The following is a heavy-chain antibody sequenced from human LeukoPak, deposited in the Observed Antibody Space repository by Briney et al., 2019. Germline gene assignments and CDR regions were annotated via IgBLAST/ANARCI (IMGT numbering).Heavy chain of an antibody. V-gene: IGHV3-9*01. CDR1: GFTFDDYA. Sequence: PGGSLRLSCAASGFTFDDYAMHWVRQAPGKGLEWVSGISWNSGSIGYADSVKGRFTISRDNAKNSLYLQMNSLRAEDTAVYYRARIYGSGSTIDYWGQGTLVTVSS. J-gene: IGHJ4*02. CDR3: ARIYGSGSTIDY. D-gene: IGHD3-10*01. CDR2: ISWNSGSI.